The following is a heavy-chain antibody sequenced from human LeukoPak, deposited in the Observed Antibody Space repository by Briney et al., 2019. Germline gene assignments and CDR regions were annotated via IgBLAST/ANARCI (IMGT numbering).Heavy chain of an antibody. CDR1: GYTFTSYG. V-gene: IGHV1-18*01. D-gene: IGHD3-10*01. J-gene: IGHJ3*02. CDR3: ASWFGENDALDI. CDR2: ISAYNGNT. Sequence: ASVKVSCKASGYTFTSYGISGVRQAPGQGLEWMGWISAYNGNTNYAQKLQGRVTMTTDTSTSTAYMELRSLRSDDTAVYYCASWFGENDALDIWGQGTMVTVSS.